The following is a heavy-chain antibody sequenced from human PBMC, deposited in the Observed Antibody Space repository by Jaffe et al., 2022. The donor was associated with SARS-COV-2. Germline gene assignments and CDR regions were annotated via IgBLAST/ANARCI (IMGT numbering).Heavy chain of an antibody. CDR3: ASVGPSIGWWGLAY. J-gene: IGHJ4*02. D-gene: IGHD2-21*02. Sequence: EVQLVESGGGLAQPGGSLRLSCTASGFIFSNHWMSWVRQAPGKGLEWVANINERGTERYYVDSMRGRFSISRDNAENSLYLDVSDLRPDDTAVYYCASVGPSIGWWGLAYWGQGTLVTVSS. CDR1: GFIFSNHW. V-gene: IGHV3-7*01. CDR2: INERGTER.